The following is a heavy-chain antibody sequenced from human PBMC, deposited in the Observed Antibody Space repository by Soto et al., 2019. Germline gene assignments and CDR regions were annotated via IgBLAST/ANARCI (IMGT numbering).Heavy chain of an antibody. CDR3: VRDGSKSLRDWFDP. CDR2: VYATGTT. CDR1: GGSISKFY. J-gene: IGHJ5*02. Sequence: SETLSLTCNVSGGSISKFYWAWIRKTAGNGLEWMGRVYATGTTDYNPSLRSRVAMSVDISKKTFSLRLRSVTGADSGVYYCVRDGSKSLRDWFDPWGQGILVTVAS. V-gene: IGHV4-4*07.